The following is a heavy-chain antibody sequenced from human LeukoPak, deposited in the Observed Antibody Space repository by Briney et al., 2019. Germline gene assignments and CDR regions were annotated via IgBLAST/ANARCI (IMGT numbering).Heavy chain of an antibody. CDR2: ISGSGGST. CDR3: ANSGWPRAFDI. CDR1: GFTFSSYA. Sequence: GGSLRLSCAASGFTFSSYAMSWVRQAPGKGLEWVSAISGSGGSTYYADSVRGRFTISRDNSKNSLYLQMNSLRAEDTAVYYCANSGWPRAFDIWGQGTMVTVSS. D-gene: IGHD6-19*01. J-gene: IGHJ3*02. V-gene: IGHV3-23*01.